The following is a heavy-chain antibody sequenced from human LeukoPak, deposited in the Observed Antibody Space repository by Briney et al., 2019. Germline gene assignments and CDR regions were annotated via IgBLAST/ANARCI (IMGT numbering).Heavy chain of an antibody. CDR3: AKDRWQWLY. V-gene: IGHV3-9*01. CDR2: ISWNSGTI. J-gene: IGHJ4*02. D-gene: IGHD6-19*01. CDR1: GFIFNNYA. Sequence: GGSLRLSCAGSGFIFNNYAMHWVRQPPGKGLEWVSGISWNSGTIDYADSVRGRFTISRDNAKNTLYLQMNSLRAEDTAVYYCAKDRWQWLYWGQGTLVTVSS.